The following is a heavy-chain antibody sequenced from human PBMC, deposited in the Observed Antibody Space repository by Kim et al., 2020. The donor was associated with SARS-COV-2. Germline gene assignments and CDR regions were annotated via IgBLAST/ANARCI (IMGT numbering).Heavy chain of an antibody. CDR3: TRVPGTPLAFWDAFDI. CDR1: GFTFSDSD. V-gene: IGHV3-73*01. J-gene: IGHJ3*02. CDR2: IRSKANTYAT. D-gene: IGHD1-1*01. Sequence: GGSLRLSCAASGFTFSDSDINWVRQASGKGLEWVGRIRSKANTYATAYAASVKGRFTISRDDSKNTAYLQMNSLKTEDTAVYFCTRVPGTPLAFWDAFDIWGQGTMVTVSS.